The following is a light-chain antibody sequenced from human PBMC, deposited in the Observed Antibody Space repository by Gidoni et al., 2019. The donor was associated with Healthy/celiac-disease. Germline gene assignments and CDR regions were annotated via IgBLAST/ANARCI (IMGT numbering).Light chain of an antibody. Sequence: DTQVTQSPSPLSASGGDRVPITCGASQGISNYLAWYQQKPGKVPKLLIYAASTLKSGVPSRFSGSGSGTDFTLTISSLQPEDVATYYCQKYNSAPRTFGQGTKVEIK. V-gene: IGKV1-27*01. CDR2: AAS. CDR1: QGISNY. J-gene: IGKJ1*01. CDR3: QKYNSAPRT.